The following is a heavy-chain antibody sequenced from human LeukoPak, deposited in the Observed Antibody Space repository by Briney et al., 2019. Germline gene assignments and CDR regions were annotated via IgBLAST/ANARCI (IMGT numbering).Heavy chain of an antibody. D-gene: IGHD5-18*01. CDR3: ARDLEGSYGYGSGAFDI. Sequence: GGTLRLSCAASGFTFSSYGMSGVRQAPGKGLEWVSAISGSGGSTYYADSVKGRFTISRDNAKNSLYLQMNSLRAEDTAVYYCARDLEGSYGYGSGAFDIWGQGTMVTVSS. CDR1: GFTFSSYG. V-gene: IGHV3-23*01. J-gene: IGHJ3*02. CDR2: ISGSGGST.